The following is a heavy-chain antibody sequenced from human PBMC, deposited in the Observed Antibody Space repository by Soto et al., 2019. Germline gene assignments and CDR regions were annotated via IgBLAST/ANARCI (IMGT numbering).Heavy chain of an antibody. CDR3: ARVRSPLPAQIDY. J-gene: IGHJ4*02. D-gene: IGHD1-26*01. CDR1: GGSISSGDYY. Sequence: SETLSLTCTVSGGSISSGDYYWSWIRQPPGKGLECIGYIYYTGSTYYNPSLNSRLTISVDTSKNQFSLKLSSVTAADTAVYYCARVRSPLPAQIDYWGQRTLVTVSS. V-gene: IGHV4-30-4*01. CDR2: IYYTGST.